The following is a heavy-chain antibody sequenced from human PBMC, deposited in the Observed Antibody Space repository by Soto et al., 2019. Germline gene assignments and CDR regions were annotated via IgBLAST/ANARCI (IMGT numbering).Heavy chain of an antibody. CDR2: ISGSGGST. J-gene: IGHJ4*02. D-gene: IGHD3-10*01. Sequence: EVQLLESGGGLVQPGGSLRLSCAASGFTFSSYAMSWVRQAPGKGLEWVSAISGSGGSTYYADSVKGRFTISRDNSKNTLDLQMNSLRAEDTAVYYCANHLGFGELSNWGQGTLVTVSS. CDR1: GFTFSSYA. CDR3: ANHLGFGELSN. V-gene: IGHV3-23*01.